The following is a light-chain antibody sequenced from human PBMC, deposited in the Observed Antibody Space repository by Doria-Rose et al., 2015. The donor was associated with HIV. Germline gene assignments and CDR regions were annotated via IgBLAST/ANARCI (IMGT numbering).Light chain of an antibody. CDR1: SSNIGATYD. J-gene: IGLJ2*01. V-gene: IGLV1-40*01. CDR2: GNS. Sequence: QSVLTQPPSVSGAPGQRVTTSCTGSSSNIGATYDVHWYQHLPGTAPKLLIYGNSNRPSGVPDRISGSKSGPQASLAITGRQAEEEADYYRQSYDNSLSGYVVLGGGTKLTVL. CDR3: QSYDNSLSGYVV.